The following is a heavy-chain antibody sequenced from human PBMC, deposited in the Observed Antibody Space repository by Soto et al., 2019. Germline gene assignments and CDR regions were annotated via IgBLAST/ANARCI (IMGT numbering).Heavy chain of an antibody. Sequence: QVQLVESGGGLVKPRGSLRLSCAASGFSLSDYYVSWIRQAPGEGLEWVSYISSCGTTTHYADSVKGRFTISKDNAKNSLYVKMNSLRAEDTAVYYCARVRGDSSGSYYFDYWGQGTLVTVSS. J-gene: IGHJ4*02. CDR3: ARVRGDSSGSYYFDY. D-gene: IGHD3-22*01. CDR1: GFSLSDYY. V-gene: IGHV3-11*01. CDR2: ISSCGTTT.